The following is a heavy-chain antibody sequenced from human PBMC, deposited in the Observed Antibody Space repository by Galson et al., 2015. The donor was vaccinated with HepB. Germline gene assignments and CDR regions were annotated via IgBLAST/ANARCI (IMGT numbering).Heavy chain of an antibody. CDR1: GDSVSSNSAA. CDR3: ARSRWDCSSTSCSPGWFDP. J-gene: IGHJ5*02. CDR2: TYYRSKWYN. V-gene: IGHV6-1*01. D-gene: IGHD2-2*01. Sequence: CAISGDSVSSNSAAWNWIRQSPSRGLEWLGRTYYRSKWYNDYAVSVKSRITINPDTSKNQFSLQLNSVTPNTAVYYCARSRWDCSSTSCSPGWFDPWGQGTLVTVSS.